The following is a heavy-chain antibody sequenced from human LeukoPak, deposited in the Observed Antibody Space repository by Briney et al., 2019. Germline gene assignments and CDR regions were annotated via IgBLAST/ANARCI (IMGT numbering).Heavy chain of an antibody. CDR1: AFTVTSSY. CDR3: ARLGYCSGGTCRQSWFDP. D-gene: IGHD2-15*01. Sequence: GGSLRLSCAASAFTVTSSYITWVRQAPGKGLEWVSSIYSAGYTFYSDSVKGRFTISRDNSKNTLYLQMNSLRAEDTAVYYCARLGYCSGGTCRQSWFDPWGQGTLVTVPS. J-gene: IGHJ5*02. CDR2: IYSAGYT. V-gene: IGHV3-53*01.